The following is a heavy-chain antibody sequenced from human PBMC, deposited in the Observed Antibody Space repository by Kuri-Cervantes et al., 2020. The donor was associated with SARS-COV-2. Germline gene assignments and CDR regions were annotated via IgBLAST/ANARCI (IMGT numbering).Heavy chain of an antibody. CDR2: ISWNSGSI. J-gene: IGHJ4*02. CDR1: DFSFGRYG. D-gene: IGHD3-3*01. CDR3: AKAAFLKLPDY. Sequence: SLKISCTASDFSFGRYGMHWVRQAPGKGLEWVSGISWNSGSIGYADSVKGRFTISRDNSKNTLYLQMNSLRAEDTAVYYCAKAAFLKLPDYWGQGTLVTVSS. V-gene: IGHV3-9*01.